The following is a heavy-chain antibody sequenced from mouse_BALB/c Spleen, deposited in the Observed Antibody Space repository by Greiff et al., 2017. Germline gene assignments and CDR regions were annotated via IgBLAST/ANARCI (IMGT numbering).Heavy chain of an antibody. Sequence: EVKLMESGGGLVQPGGSRKLSCAASGFTFSSFGTHWVRQAPEKGLEWVAYISSGSSTIYYADTVKGRFTISRDNPKNTLFLQMTSLRSEDTAMYYCARSYYCNYWFAYWGQGTLVTVSA. J-gene: IGHJ3*01. CDR3: ARSYYCNYWFAY. V-gene: IGHV5-17*02. CDR1: GFTFSSFG. CDR2: ISSGSSTI. D-gene: IGHD2-10*01.